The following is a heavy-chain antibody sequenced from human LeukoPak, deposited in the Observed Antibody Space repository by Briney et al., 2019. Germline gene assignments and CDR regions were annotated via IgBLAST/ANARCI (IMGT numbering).Heavy chain of an antibody. V-gene: IGHV4-59*01. CDR3: AREAQYHYYGMDV. CDR1: GGSISSYY. Sequence: NPSETLSLTCTVSGGSISSYYWSWIRQPPGKGLEWIGYIYYSGSTNYNPSLKSRVTISVDTSKNQFSLKLSSVTAADTAVYYCAREAQYHYYGMDVWGQGTTVTVS. CDR2: IYYSGST. J-gene: IGHJ6*02.